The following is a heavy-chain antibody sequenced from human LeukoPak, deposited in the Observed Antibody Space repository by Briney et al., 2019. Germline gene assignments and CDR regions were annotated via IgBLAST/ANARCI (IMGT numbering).Heavy chain of an antibody. CDR2: ISSSSSYI. CDR3: ARDMRYSYGLIDD. J-gene: IGHJ4*02. D-gene: IGHD5-18*01. Sequence: GGSLRLSCAASGLTFSSYSMNWVHQAPGQGLEWVSSISSSSSYIYYADSVKGRFTISRDNAKNSLYLQMNSLRAGDTAVYYCARDMRYSYGLIDDWGQGTLVTVSS. CDR1: GLTFSSYS. V-gene: IGHV3-21*01.